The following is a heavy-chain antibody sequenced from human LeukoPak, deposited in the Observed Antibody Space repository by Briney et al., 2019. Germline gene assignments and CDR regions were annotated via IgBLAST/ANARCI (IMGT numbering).Heavy chain of an antibody. Sequence: GASVKVSCKASGYTFTSYAMNWVRQAPGQGLEWMGWINTNTGNPTYAQGFTGRFVFSLDTSVSTAYLQISSLKAEDTAVYYCARDLTPSTYYDFWSGPPSVDYWGQGTLVTVSS. CDR2: INTNTGNP. CDR1: GYTFTSYA. J-gene: IGHJ4*02. CDR3: ARDLTPSTYYDFWSGPPSVDY. V-gene: IGHV7-4-1*02. D-gene: IGHD3-3*01.